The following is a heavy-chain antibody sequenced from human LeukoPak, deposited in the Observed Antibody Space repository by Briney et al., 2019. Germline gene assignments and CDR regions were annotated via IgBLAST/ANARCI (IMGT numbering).Heavy chain of an antibody. CDR2: IYHSGST. J-gene: IGHJ6*02. CDR3: ARAYDFWSGYPYYGMDV. V-gene: IGHV4-4*02. D-gene: IGHD3-3*01. Sequence: SGTLSLTCAVSGVSISSSNWWSWVRQPPGKGLEWIGEIYHSGSTNYNPSLKSQVTISVDKSKNQFSLKLSSVTAADTAVYYCARAYDFWSGYPYYGMDVWGQGTTVTVSS. CDR1: GVSISSSNW.